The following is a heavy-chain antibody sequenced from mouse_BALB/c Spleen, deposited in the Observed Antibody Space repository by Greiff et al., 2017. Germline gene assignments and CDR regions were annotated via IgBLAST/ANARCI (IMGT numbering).Heavy chain of an antibody. CDR2: IYPGSGST. J-gene: IGHJ4*01. CDR3: TRSGYYMDY. V-gene: IGHV1S22*01. Sequence: LQQPGSELVRPGASVKLSCKASGYTFTSYWMHWVKQTPGQGLEWIGNIYPGSGSTNYDEKFKSKATLTVDTSSSTAYMQLSSLTSEDSAVYYCTRSGYYMDYWGQGTSVTVSS. D-gene: IGHD3-1*01. CDR1: GYTFTSYW.